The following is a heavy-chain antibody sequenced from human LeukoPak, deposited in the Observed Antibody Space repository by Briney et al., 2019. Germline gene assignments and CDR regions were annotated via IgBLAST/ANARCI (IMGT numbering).Heavy chain of an antibody. V-gene: IGHV3-9*01. CDR1: GFAFEHYA. J-gene: IGHJ6*03. D-gene: IGHD6-19*01. CDR2: ISWNNDNI. Sequence: GRSLRLSCAASGFAFEHYAMHWVRQAPGKGLEWVSDISWNNDNIGYADSVKGRFTISRDNAKNSLYLQMNSLRAEDTAVYYCARTYSSGRYYYYYYMDVWGKGTTVTISS. CDR3: ARTYSSGRYYYYYYMDV.